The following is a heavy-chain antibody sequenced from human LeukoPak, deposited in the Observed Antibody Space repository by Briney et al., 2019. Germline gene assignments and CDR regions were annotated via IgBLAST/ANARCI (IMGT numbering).Heavy chain of an antibody. CDR1: GYTFTGYY. D-gene: IGHD3-10*01. J-gene: IGHJ6*03. CDR2: INPNSGGT. V-gene: IGHV1-2*02. CDR3: ARGSKVRAVRAYYYYMDV. Sequence: ASVKVSCKASGYTFTGYYMHWVRQAPGQGLEWMGWINPNSGGTGYAQKFQGRVTMTRDTSISTAYMELSSLRSEDTAVYYCARGSKVRAVRAYYYYMDVWGKGTTVTVSS.